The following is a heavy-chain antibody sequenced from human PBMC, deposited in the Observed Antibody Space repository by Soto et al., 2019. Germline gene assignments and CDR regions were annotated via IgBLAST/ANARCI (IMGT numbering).Heavy chain of an antibody. CDR3: GRDTYYDGSGYHSGGVDF. V-gene: IGHV3-11*01. J-gene: IGHJ4*02. Sequence: GVSLRLSCAASGFTFGGFYMGWIRQAPGRGLEWVSFISGSGGIIYLADSVKGRFAISRDNTKNSLYLQMNSLRAEETAVYYCGRDTYYDGSGYHSGGVDFWGQGTLVTVS. D-gene: IGHD3-22*01. CDR1: GFTFGGFY. CDR2: ISGSGGII.